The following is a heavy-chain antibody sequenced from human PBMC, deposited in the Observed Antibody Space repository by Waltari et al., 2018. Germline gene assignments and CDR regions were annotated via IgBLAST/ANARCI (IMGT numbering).Heavy chain of an antibody. CDR2: INHSGST. Sequence: QVQLQQWGAGLLKPSETLSLTCAVYGGSFSGYYWSWIRQPPGKGLEWIGEINHSGSTNYNPSLKSRVTISVDTSKNQFSLKLSSVTAADTAVYYCARDLTNFWSGFHHWFDPWGQGTLVTVSS. J-gene: IGHJ5*02. CDR1: GGSFSGYY. V-gene: IGHV4-34*01. D-gene: IGHD3-3*01. CDR3: ARDLTNFWSGFHHWFDP.